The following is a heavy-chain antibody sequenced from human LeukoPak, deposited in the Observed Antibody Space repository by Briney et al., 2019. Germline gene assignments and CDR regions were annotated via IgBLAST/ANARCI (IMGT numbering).Heavy chain of an antibody. CDR3: AKHLDGSSYGN. J-gene: IGHJ1*01. V-gene: IGHV3-23*01. Sequence: GGSLRLSCAASGFSFEDYTMHWVRQGPGKGLEWVSAISGSGGSTYYADSVKGRFTISRDNAKNTLYLQMNSLRAEDTAVYYCAKHLDGSSYGNWGQGTLVTVSS. CDR2: ISGSGGST. D-gene: IGHD1-26*01. CDR1: GFSFEDYT.